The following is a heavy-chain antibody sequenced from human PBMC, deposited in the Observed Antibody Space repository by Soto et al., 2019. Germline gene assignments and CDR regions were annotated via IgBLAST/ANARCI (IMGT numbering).Heavy chain of an antibody. D-gene: IGHD1-7*01. J-gene: IGHJ6*02. V-gene: IGHV3-21*01. CDR3: ARENLLYYYGMDV. Sequence: PGGSLRLSCAASGFPFSSYSMNWVRQAPGKGLEWVSSISSSSSYIYYADSVKGRFTISRDNAKNSLYLQMNSLRAEDTAVYYCARENLLYYYGMDVWGQGTTVTVSS. CDR1: GFPFSSYS. CDR2: ISSSSSYI.